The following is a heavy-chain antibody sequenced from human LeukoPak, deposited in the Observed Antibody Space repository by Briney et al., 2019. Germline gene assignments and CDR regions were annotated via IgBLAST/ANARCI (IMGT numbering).Heavy chain of an antibody. CDR3: ARGGDYGDCIDY. CDR1: GGSFSGYY. V-gene: IGHV4-34*01. J-gene: IGHJ4*02. Sequence: SETLSLTCAVYGGSFSGYYWSWIRQPPGKGLEWIGEINHSGSTNYNPSLKNRVTISVDTSKNQFSLKLSSVTAADTAVYYCARGGDYGDCIDYWGQGTLVTVSS. D-gene: IGHD4-17*01. CDR2: INHSGST.